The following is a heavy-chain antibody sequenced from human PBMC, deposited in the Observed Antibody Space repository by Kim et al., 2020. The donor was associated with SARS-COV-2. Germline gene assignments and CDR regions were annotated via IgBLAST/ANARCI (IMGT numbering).Heavy chain of an antibody. D-gene: IGHD3-10*01. V-gene: IGHV1-2*06. Sequence: ASVKVSCKASGYTFTGYYMHWVRQAPGQGLEWMGRINPNSGGTNYAQKFQGRATMTRDTSISTAYMELSRLRSDDTAVYYCASYGYGSGSYYKRVGDYWGQGTLVTVSS. J-gene: IGHJ4*02. CDR2: INPNSGGT. CDR3: ASYGYGSGSYYKRVGDY. CDR1: GYTFTGYY.